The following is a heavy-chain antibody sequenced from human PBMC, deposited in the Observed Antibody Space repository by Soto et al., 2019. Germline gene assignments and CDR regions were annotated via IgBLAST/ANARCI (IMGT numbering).Heavy chain of an antibody. D-gene: IGHD3-22*01. J-gene: IGHJ4*02. CDR2: IVAASGKT. CDR1: GFTFSRSA. V-gene: IGHV1-58*01. Sequence: SVKVSCKGSGFTFSRSAVQWVRQARGQGLEWIGWIVAASGKTDYSQIFQERVTITRDMSTSTAYMELSSLSSEDTAVYYCAATLDWGSYDFGGYPSWGQGTLVTVSA. CDR3: AATLDWGSYDFGGYPS.